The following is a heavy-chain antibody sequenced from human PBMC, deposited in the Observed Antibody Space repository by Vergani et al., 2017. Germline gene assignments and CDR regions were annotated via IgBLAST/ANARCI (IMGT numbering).Heavy chain of an antibody. CDR3: ARNWNAAYFDY. D-gene: IGHD1-1*01. J-gene: IGHJ4*02. Sequence: EVQLVESGGGLVQPGGSLRLSCAASGFTVSSNYMSWVRQAPGKGLEWVSVIYSGGITYYADSVKGRFTISRHNSKNTLYLQMNSLRAEDTAVYYCARNWNAAYFDYWGQGTLVTVSS. CDR1: GFTVSSNY. CDR2: IYSGGIT. V-gene: IGHV3-53*04.